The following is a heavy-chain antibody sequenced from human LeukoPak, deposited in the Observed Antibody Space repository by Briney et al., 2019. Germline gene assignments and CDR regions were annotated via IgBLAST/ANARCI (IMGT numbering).Heavy chain of an antibody. J-gene: IGHJ4*02. CDR1: GGTFSSYA. Sequence: GASVKVSCKASGGTFSSYAISWVRQAPGQGLEWMGGIIPILGTANYAQKFQGRVTITADESTSTAYMELSSLRSEDTAVYYCARDEGSSWYGCLDYWGQGTLVTVSS. V-gene: IGHV1-69*13. CDR3: ARDEGSSWYGCLDY. CDR2: IIPILGTA. D-gene: IGHD6-13*01.